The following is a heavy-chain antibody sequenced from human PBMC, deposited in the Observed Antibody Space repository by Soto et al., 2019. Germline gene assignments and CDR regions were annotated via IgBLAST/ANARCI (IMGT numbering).Heavy chain of an antibody. CDR2: IIPIFGTA. V-gene: IGHV1-69*13. D-gene: IGHD3-3*01. J-gene: IGHJ5*02. Sequence: SVKVSCKASGGTFSSYAISWVRQAPGQGLEWMGGIIPIFGTANYAQKFQGRVTITADESTSTAYMELSSLRSEDTAVYYCASYRFGVVIPGLDPWGQGTLVTVSS. CDR3: ASYRFGVVIPGLDP. CDR1: GGTFSSYA.